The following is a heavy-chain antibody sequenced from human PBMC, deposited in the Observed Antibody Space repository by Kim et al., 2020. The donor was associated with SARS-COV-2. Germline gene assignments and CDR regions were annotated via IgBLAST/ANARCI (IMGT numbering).Heavy chain of an antibody. CDR1: GFTFDDYA. J-gene: IGHJ4*02. CDR3: AKGRYTIYEYFLG. V-gene: IGHV3-9*01. Sequence: GGSLRLSCAASGFTFDDYAMHWVRQAPGKGLEWVSGISWNSGSIGYADSVKGRFTISRDNAKNSLYLQMNSLRAEDTALYYCAKGRYTIYEYFLGWGQGTLVTVSS. CDR2: ISWNSGSI. D-gene: IGHD3-9*01.